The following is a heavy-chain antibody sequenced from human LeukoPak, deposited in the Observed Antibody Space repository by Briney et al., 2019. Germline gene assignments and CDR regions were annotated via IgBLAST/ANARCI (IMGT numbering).Heavy chain of an antibody. CDR1: GGSFSGYY. CDR3: ARRGDYGDYVY. CDR2: INHSGST. V-gene: IGHV4-34*01. D-gene: IGHD4-17*01. Sequence: TSETLSLTCAVYGGSFSGYYWSWIRQPPGKGLEWIGEINHSGSTNYNPSLKSRVTISVDTSKNQFSLKLSSVTAADTAVYYCARRGDYGDYVYWGQGTLVTVSS. J-gene: IGHJ4*02.